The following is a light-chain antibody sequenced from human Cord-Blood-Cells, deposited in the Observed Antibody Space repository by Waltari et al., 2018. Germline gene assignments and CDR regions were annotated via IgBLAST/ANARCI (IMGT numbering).Light chain of an antibody. CDR1: QSVLYSSNNKKY. J-gene: IGKJ2*01. Sequence: DILMTQSPDSLAVSLGERATINCKSSQSVLYSSNNKKYLAWYQQKPGQPPKLLIYWASTRESVVPDRFSGSGSGTDFTLTISSLQAEDVAVYYCQQYYSTPYTFGQGTKLEIK. CDR3: QQYYSTPYT. CDR2: WAS. V-gene: IGKV4-1*01.